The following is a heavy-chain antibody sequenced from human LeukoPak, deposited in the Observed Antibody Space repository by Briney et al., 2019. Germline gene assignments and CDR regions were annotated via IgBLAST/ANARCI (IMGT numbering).Heavy chain of an antibody. J-gene: IGHJ3*01. CDR1: GFGFSRYW. Sequence: GGSLRLSCEASGFGFSRYWMTWVRQTPGKGLEWVANIKQDGSEKYYLDSVKGRFTISRDNAKISVYLQMNSLRAEDTAVYYCAREDYYGSGNYVAWGGAFDVWGQGTTVIVSS. CDR2: IKQDGSEK. CDR3: AREDYYGSGNYVAWGGAFDV. D-gene: IGHD3-10*01. V-gene: IGHV3-7*01.